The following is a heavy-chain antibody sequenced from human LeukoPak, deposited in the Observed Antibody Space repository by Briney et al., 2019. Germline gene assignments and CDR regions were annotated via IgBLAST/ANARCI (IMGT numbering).Heavy chain of an antibody. CDR3: ARVEWPTYYYYYYMDV. CDR2: ISAYNGNT. CDR1: GYTFTSYG. D-gene: IGHD3-3*01. V-gene: IGHV1-18*01. Sequence: ASVKVSCKASGYTFTSYGISWVRQAPGQGLEWMGWISAYNGNTNYAQKLQGRVTMTTDTSTSTAYVELRSLRSDDTAVYYCARVEWPTYYYYYYMDVWGKGTTVTVSS. J-gene: IGHJ6*03.